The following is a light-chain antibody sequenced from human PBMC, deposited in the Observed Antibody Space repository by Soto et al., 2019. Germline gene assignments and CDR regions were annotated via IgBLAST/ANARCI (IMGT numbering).Light chain of an antibody. CDR2: KAS. Sequence: DIQMTQSPSTLSASVGDRVTITCRAGQSISSWLAWYQQKSGKAPNLLIYKASTLESGVPSRLSGSGSGTEFTLTISSLHPDDSATYYCQQYVSYPLTFGGGTKVEIK. CDR1: QSISSW. V-gene: IGKV1-5*03. J-gene: IGKJ4*01. CDR3: QQYVSYPLT.